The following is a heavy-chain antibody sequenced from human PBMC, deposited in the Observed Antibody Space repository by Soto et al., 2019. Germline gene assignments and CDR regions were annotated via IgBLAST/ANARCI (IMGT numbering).Heavy chain of an antibody. J-gene: IGHJ6*03. CDR3: ARVNYSNRSYYYYYYMDV. D-gene: IGHD4-4*01. CDR2: ISAYNGNT. CDR1: GYTFTSYG. V-gene: IGHV1-18*01. Sequence: ASVKVSCTASGYTFTSYGISWVRQAPGQGLEWMGWISAYNGNTNYAQKLQGRVTMTTDTSTSTAYMELRSLRSDDTAVYYCARVNYSNRSYYYYYYMDVWGKGTTVTVSS.